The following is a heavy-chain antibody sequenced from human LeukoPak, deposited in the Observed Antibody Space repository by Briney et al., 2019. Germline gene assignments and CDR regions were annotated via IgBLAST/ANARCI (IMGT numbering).Heavy chain of an antibody. CDR2: ISAYNGNT. CDR3: ARDELLPGYSSGWYPVDP. J-gene: IGHJ5*02. D-gene: IGHD6-19*01. Sequence: GASVKVSCKASGYTFTSYGISWVRQAPGQGLEWMGWISAYNGNTNYAQKLQGRVTMTTDTSTSTAYMELRSLRSDDTAVYYCARDELLPGYSSGWYPVDPWGQGTLVTVSS. V-gene: IGHV1-18*01. CDR1: GYTFTSYG.